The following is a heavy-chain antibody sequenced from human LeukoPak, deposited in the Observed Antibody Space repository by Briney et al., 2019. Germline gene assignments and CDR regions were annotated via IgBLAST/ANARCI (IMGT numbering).Heavy chain of an antibody. CDR1: GYTFTGYY. J-gene: IGHJ4*02. D-gene: IGHD3-22*01. Sequence: GASVKVSCKASGYTFTGYYMHWVRQAPGQGLEWMGWINSNSGGTNYAQKFQGRVTMTRDTSISTAYMELSRLRSDDTAVYYCARDSPHSDSSGSHYWGQGTLVTVSS. CDR3: ARDSPHSDSSGSHY. CDR2: INSNSGGT. V-gene: IGHV1-2*02.